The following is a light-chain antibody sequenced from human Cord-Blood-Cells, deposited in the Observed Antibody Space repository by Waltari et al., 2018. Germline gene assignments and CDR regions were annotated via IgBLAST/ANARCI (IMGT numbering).Light chain of an antibody. CDR3: SSYTSSSTYV. Sequence: QSALTQPASVSGSPGQSITISCTGTSSDVGGYHYVSWYQQHPGKAPKLMLYDVSNRPSGVSNRIAGSKSGNTASLTISGLQAEDEADYYCSSYTSSSTYVFGTGTKVTVL. CDR2: DVS. V-gene: IGLV2-14*03. CDR1: SSDVGGYHY. J-gene: IGLJ1*01.